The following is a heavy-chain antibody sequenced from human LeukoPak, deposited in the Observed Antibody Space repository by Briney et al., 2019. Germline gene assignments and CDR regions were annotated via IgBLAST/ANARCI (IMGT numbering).Heavy chain of an antibody. V-gene: IGHV3-43D*04. J-gene: IGHJ4*02. CDR1: GFTFDDYA. CDR3: AKDMYGSGSYGGIDY. D-gene: IGHD3-10*01. Sequence: PGGSLRLSCAASGFTFDDYAMHWVRQAPGKGLEWVSPISWDGGSTYYADSVKGRFTISRDNSKNSLYLQMNSLRAEDTALYYCAKDMYGSGSYGGIDYWGQGTLVTVSS. CDR2: ISWDGGST.